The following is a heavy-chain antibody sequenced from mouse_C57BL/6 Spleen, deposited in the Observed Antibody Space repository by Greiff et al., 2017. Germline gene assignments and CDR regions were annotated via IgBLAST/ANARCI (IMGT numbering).Heavy chain of an antibody. CDR2: ISSGSSTI. V-gene: IGHV5-17*01. CDR3: AREGGYDGYYDFAY. D-gene: IGHD2-3*01. J-gene: IGHJ3*01. CDR1: GFTFSDYG. Sequence: EVNLVESGGGLVKPGGSLKLSCAASGFTFSDYGMHWVRQAPEKGLEWVAYISSGSSTIYYADTVKGRFTISRDNAKNTLFLQMTSLRSEDTAMYYCAREGGYDGYYDFAYWGQGTLVTVSA.